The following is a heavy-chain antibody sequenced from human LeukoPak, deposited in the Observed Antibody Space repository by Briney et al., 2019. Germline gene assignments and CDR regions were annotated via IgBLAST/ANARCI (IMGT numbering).Heavy chain of an antibody. J-gene: IGHJ4*02. Sequence: PGGSLRLSCAASGFTFSSYGMHWVRQAPGKGLEWVAVISYDGSNKYYADSVKGRFTISRDNSKNTLYLQMNSLRAEDTAVCYCAKDPYIKYSSSDAVDYWGQGTLVTVSS. CDR2: ISYDGSNK. CDR3: AKDPYIKYSSSDAVDY. D-gene: IGHD6-6*01. V-gene: IGHV3-30*18. CDR1: GFTFSSYG.